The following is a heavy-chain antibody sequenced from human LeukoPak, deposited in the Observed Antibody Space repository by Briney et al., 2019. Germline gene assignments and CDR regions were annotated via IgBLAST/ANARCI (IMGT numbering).Heavy chain of an antibody. CDR2: IYYSGST. V-gene: IGHV4-59*01. J-gene: IGHJ4*02. D-gene: IGHD3-22*01. CDR3: AKFPPDYYDSSGYHLTGY. Sequence: KPSETLSLTCTVSGGSISSYYWSWIRQPLGKGLEWIGYIYYSGSTNYNPSLKSRVTISVDTSKNQFSLKLSSVTAADTAVYYCAKFPPDYYDSSGYHLTGYWGQGTLVTVSS. CDR1: GGSISSYY.